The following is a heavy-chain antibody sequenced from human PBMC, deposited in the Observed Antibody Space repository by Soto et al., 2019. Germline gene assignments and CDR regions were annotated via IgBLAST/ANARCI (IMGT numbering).Heavy chain of an antibody. CDR3: ARGGITMAWNYYYYGMDV. J-gene: IGHJ6*02. Sequence: SETLSLTCAVSGASVSGQYWSWIRQPPGKGLEWVGEIIPTGSTTYNPSLKSRLSFSLDTSKNHFSLNLSSVSVADTAVYYCARGGITMAWNYYYYGMDVWGQGTTVTVSS. CDR1: GASVSGQY. V-gene: IGHV4-34*01. D-gene: IGHD3-10*01. CDR2: IIPTGST.